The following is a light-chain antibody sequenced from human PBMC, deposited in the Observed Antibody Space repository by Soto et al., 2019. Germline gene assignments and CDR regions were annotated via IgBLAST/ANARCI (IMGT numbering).Light chain of an antibody. J-gene: IGLJ1*01. CDR1: SGHSSYA. CDR2: LNSDGSH. V-gene: IGLV4-69*01. CDR3: QTWVTGIYV. Sequence: QPVLTQSPSASASLGASVKLTCTLSSGHSSYAIAWHQQQPEKGPRYLMKLNSDGSHSKGDGIPDRFSGSNSGAERYLTISSRQSEDEADYYCQTWVTGIYVFGTGTKLTVL.